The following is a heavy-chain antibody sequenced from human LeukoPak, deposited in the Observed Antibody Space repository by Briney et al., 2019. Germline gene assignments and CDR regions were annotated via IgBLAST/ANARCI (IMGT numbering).Heavy chain of an antibody. Sequence: SETLSLTCAVYGGSVSGYYWSWIRQPPGKGLEWIGEINHSGTTNYKSSFKSRVTISVDMSKNQISLKLSSVTAADTALYYCARGSEMVRGARHYNWLDPWGLGSLVTVSS. CDR3: ARGSEMVRGARHYNWLDP. CDR2: INHSGTT. D-gene: IGHD3-10*01. J-gene: IGHJ5*02. V-gene: IGHV4-34*01. CDR1: GGSVSGYY.